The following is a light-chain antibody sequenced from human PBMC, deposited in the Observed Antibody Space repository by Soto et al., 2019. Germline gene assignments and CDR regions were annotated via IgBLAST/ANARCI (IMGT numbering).Light chain of an antibody. Sequence: EIVMTQSPATLSVSPGESATLSCRASQIFSSNLAWYQQKPGQAPRLLIYGASTRATGIPARFSGSGSGTEFTLTISRLEPEDFAVYYCNHYSPSSFTFGPGTKVEIE. CDR2: GAS. CDR1: QIFSSN. CDR3: NHYSPSSFT. V-gene: IGKV3-15*01. J-gene: IGKJ3*01.